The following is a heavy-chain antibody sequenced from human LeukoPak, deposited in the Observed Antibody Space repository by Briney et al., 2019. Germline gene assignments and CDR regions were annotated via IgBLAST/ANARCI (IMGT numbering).Heavy chain of an antibody. V-gene: IGHV1-8*01. J-gene: IGHJ6*03. CDR2: MSPNSGYS. D-gene: IGHD3-3*01. CDR3: ARGGSTIFGVGEPNYKDV. Sequence: ASVKVSCKASGYTFTSYDINWVRQATGQGLEWMGRMSPNSGYSVYAQKFQGRVTMTTNTSIITAYMEVSSLRSEDTAVYYCARGGSTIFGVGEPNYKDVWGKGTTVTVSS. CDR1: GYTFTSYD.